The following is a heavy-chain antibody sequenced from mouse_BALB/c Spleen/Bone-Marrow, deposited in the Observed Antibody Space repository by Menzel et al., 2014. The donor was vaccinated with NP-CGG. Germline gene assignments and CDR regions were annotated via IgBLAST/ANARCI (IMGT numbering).Heavy chain of an antibody. CDR2: ITNGGNYT. J-gene: IGHJ2*01. V-gene: IGHV5-9-2*01. CDR1: GFSFNSYG. D-gene: IGHD2-2*01. CDR3: VRNYYGYDGYFDY. Sequence: EVKLVESGGGLVKPGGSLKLSCTASGFSFNSYGMSWVRQTPEKRLEWVATITNGGNYTYYPDSVKGRFTISRDNVKNNLYLQMRSLRSEDTALYYCVRNYYGYDGYFDYWGQGTTLTVFS.